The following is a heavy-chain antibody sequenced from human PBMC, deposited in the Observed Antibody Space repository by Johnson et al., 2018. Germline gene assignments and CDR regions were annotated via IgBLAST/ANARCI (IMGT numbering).Heavy chain of an antibody. CDR1: GFTFNTYG. Sequence: QVQLGQAGGGVVRPGGSLRLSCAASGFTFNTYGIHWVRQAPGKGLEWVAFIWYDGSHKYYADSVRGRFTISRGSSKNTLYLQMHSLRAEDTAVYYCARDGLNSYYYDSSGFYDYWGQGTLVTVSS. V-gene: IGHV3-33*08. J-gene: IGHJ4*02. CDR2: IWYDGSHK. D-gene: IGHD3-22*01. CDR3: ARDGLNSYYYDSSGFYDY.